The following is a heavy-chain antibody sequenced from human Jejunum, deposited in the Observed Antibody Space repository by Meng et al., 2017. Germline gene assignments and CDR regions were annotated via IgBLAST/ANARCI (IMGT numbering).Heavy chain of an antibody. D-gene: IGHD6-13*01. V-gene: IGHV2-5*02. CDR2: IYWDDDK. Sequence: SGPTLVKPTQTLTLTCTFSGFSLSTSGVGVGWIRQPPGKALECLALIYWDDDKRYNPSLKNRLTITKDTSKNQVVLTMTNMDLVDTATYYCAHRLAYSTNYNVGWFDPWGQGNLVTVSS. CDR3: AHRLAYSTNYNVGWFDP. J-gene: IGHJ5*02. CDR1: GFSLSTSGVG.